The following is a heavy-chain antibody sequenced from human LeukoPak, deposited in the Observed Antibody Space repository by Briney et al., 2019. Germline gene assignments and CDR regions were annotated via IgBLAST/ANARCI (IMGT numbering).Heavy chain of an antibody. CDR2: IWYDGSHK. Sequence: PGGSLRLSCEASGFTFSSHGMHWVRQAPGKGLEWVAVIWYDGSHKYYADSVKGRFTISRDNSNSTLYLQMNSLRAEDTAVYYCARDKSTSCYYFDYWGQGALVTVSS. CDR1: GFTFSSHG. J-gene: IGHJ4*02. CDR3: ARDKSTSCYYFDY. D-gene: IGHD2-2*01. V-gene: IGHV3-33*08.